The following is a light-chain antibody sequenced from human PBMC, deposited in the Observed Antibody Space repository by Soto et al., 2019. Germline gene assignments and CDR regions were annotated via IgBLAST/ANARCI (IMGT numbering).Light chain of an antibody. J-gene: IGLJ2*01. Sequence: QAVVTQPPSVSGAPGETVTISCSGSSPNIGSNAVNWYQQVPATAPKLLIYSNDQRPSGVPDRFSASKSGTSASLAISGLQSEDKADYSCATWDDSLNGPVFGGGTKLTV. V-gene: IGLV1-44*01. CDR1: SPNIGSNA. CDR3: ATWDDSLNGPV. CDR2: SND.